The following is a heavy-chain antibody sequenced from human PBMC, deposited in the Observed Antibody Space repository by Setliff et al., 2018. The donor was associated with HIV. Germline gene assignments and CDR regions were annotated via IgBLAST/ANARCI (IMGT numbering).Heavy chain of an antibody. Sequence: PSETLSLTCSVSGGTISNNNYHWGWIRQPPGEGLEWIGSIYYLGNTYYNPSLKSRLTISVDTSRNLFSLHLSSVTAADTAVYYCARSPVGTPEYYFDYWGHGTMVTVLL. V-gene: IGHV4-39*01. CDR3: ARSPVGTPEYYFDY. J-gene: IGHJ4*03. D-gene: IGHD1-26*01. CDR1: GGTISNNNYH. CDR2: IYYLGNT.